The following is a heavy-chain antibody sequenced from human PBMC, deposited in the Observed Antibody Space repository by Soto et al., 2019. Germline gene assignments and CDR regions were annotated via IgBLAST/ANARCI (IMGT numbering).Heavy chain of an antibody. CDR3: ARSSFYYSRRQEYLFA. Sequence: PSETMSLTCSVSGASLRSPYWGWIRQSQGKGLEWIGYIFNTGSTHYNPSLRSRVTMSVDASKNQFSLNLNSVTAAATAVYSCARSSFYYSRRQEYLFAWGQGTLVTVSS. CDR1: GASLRSPY. CDR2: IFNTGST. D-gene: IGHD3-22*01. J-gene: IGHJ5*02. V-gene: IGHV4-59*11.